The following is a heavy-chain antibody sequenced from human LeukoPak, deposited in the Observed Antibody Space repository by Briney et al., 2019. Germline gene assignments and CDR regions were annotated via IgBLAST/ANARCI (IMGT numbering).Heavy chain of an antibody. CDR1: GGSFSGYY. Sequence: ETLSLTCAVYGGSFSGYYWSWIRQPPGKGLEWIGEINHSGSTNYNPSLKSRVTISVDTSKNQFSLKLSSVTAADTAVYYCARGEGAYGGNSVTSFDYWGQGTLVTVSS. V-gene: IGHV4-34*01. CDR3: ARGEGAYGGNSVTSFDY. J-gene: IGHJ4*02. CDR2: INHSGST. D-gene: IGHD4-23*01.